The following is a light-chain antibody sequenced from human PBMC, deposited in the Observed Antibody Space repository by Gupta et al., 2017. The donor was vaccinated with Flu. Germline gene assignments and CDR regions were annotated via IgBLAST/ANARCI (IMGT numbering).Light chain of an antibody. V-gene: IGLV1-44*01. CDR2: SNS. Sequence: QSVLTQPPSASGTPGQRVTISCSGSSSNIGSSAVNWYQQLPGTAPKLLIYSNSQRPSGVPDRFSGSKSGTSASLAISGLQSEDEADYYCAASDDSLPGRVFGGGTKLTVL. CDR3: AASDDSLPGRV. J-gene: IGLJ3*02. CDR1: SSNIGSSA.